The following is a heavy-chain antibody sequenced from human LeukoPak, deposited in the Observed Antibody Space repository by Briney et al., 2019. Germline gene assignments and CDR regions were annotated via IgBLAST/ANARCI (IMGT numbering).Heavy chain of an antibody. CDR2: MYHSGST. V-gene: IGHV4-38-2*02. Sequence: PSETLSLTCAVSGYSTSSGYYWGWIRQPPGKGLEWIGSMYHSGSTYYNPSLKSRVTISIDTSKNHFSLNQTSVTAADTAVYYSARDLSRGSFDYWGQGTLVTVSS. J-gene: IGHJ4*02. CDR1: GYSTSSGYY. CDR3: ARDLSRGSFDY. D-gene: IGHD3-22*01.